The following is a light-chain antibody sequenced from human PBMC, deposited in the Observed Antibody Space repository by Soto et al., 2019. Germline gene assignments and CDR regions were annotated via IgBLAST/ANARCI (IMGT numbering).Light chain of an antibody. CDR2: DAS. J-gene: IGKJ3*01. CDR1: QSVNNRY. V-gene: IGKV3-20*01. CDR3: QQYSSLPLT. Sequence: EIVLTQSPGTLSLSPGERATLSCRASQSVNNRYLGWFQQKPGQAPRLLIYDASSRASGIPDRFSGSGSGTDFTLTISRLEPEDFAVYYCQQYSSLPLTFGPGTKVDIK.